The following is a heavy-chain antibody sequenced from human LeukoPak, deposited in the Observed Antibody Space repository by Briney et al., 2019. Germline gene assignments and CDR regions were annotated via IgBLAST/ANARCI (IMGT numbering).Heavy chain of an antibody. V-gene: IGHV3-23*01. CDR1: GFTFSSYA. CDR2: ISGSGGST. CDR3: AKDQQQLVLHYYYYYGMDV. D-gene: IGHD6-13*01. Sequence: GGSLRLSCAASGFTFSSYAMSWVRQAPGKGLEWVSAISGSGGSTYYADSVKGRFTISRDNSKNTLYQQMNSLRAEDTAVYYCAKDQQQLVLHYYYYYGMDVWGKGTTVTVSS. J-gene: IGHJ6*04.